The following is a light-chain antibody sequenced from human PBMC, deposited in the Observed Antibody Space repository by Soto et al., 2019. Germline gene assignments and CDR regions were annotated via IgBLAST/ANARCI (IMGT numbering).Light chain of an antibody. CDR2: DVS. V-gene: IGLV2-11*01. CDR3: CSYAGSYSWV. J-gene: IGLJ3*02. Sequence: QSALTQPRSVSGSPGQSVTISCTGTRSDVGGYNYVSWYQQHPGKAPKLMIYDVSKRPSGVPDRFSGAKSGNTASLTISGLQPEDEADYYCCSYAGSYSWVFGGGTKLTVL. CDR1: RSDVGGYNY.